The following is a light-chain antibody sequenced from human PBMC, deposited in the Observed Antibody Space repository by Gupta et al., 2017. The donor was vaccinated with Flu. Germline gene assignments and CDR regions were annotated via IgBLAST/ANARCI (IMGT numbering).Light chain of an antibody. Sequence: QSILTQPPSASGAPGQRIILSCSGSSSNIGNNYVYWYQQLPETAPKLLIYRNNQRPSGVPDRFSGSKSGTSASLAISGLRSEDEADYYCAAWDDSLGGYYVFGTGTKVAVL. CDR2: RNN. CDR3: AAWDDSLGGYYV. J-gene: IGLJ1*01. CDR1: SSNIGNNY. V-gene: IGLV1-47*01.